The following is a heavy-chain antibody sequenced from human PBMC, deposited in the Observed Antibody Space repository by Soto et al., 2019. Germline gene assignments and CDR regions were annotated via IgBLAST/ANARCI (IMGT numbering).Heavy chain of an antibody. CDR2: INPNSGGT. CDR3: ARDRGYSYVFDY. Sequence: ASVKVSCKASGYTFTGYYMHWVRQAPGQGLEWMGWINPNSGGTNYAQKFQGRVTMTRDASISTAYMELSRLRSGDTAVYYCARDRGYSYVFDYWGQGTLVTVSS. J-gene: IGHJ4*02. V-gene: IGHV1-2*02. D-gene: IGHD5-18*01. CDR1: GYTFTGYY.